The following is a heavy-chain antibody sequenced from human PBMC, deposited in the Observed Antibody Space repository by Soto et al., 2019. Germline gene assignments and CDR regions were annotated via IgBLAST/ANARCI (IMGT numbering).Heavy chain of an antibody. CDR3: TRLISAAQDY. CDR2: IRDRAFSYAT. V-gene: IGHV3-73*01. Sequence: EVLLVESGGGLVQPGGSLKLSCAASGFVFKDSSIHWVRQASGKGLEWVGRIRDRAFSYATAYAASVKVRFTISRDDSTNTAYLQMNRLKTEDTAIYFCTRLISAAQDYWGQGTLVTVSS. J-gene: IGHJ4*02. D-gene: IGHD3-16*01. CDR1: GFVFKDSS.